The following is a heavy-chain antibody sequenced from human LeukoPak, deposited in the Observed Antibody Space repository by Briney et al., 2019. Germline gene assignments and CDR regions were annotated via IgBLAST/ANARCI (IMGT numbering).Heavy chain of an antibody. CDR2: IYYSGST. J-gene: IGHJ3*02. Sequence: SETLSLTCTVSGHSITNDLYWGWIRQSPGKGLEWIGSIYYSGSTYYNPSLKSRVTISVDTPKNQFSLKLSSVTAADTAVYYCARRLIAIALVVRGEAFDIWGQGTMVTVSS. CDR3: ARRLIAIALVVRGEAFDI. CDR1: GHSITNDLY. V-gene: IGHV4-38-2*02. D-gene: IGHD3-22*01.